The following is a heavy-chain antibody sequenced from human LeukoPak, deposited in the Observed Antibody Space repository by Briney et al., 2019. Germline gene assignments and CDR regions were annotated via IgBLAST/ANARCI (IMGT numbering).Heavy chain of an antibody. CDR1: NDSISRGDYY. CDR2: IYHSGST. V-gene: IGHV4-30-2*01. Sequence: PSQTLSLTCTIFNDSISRGDYYWSWIRQPPGKGLEWIGYIYHSGSTNYNPSLKSRVTISVDKSKNQFSLKLSSVTAADTAVYYCARDDTAAGTLDAFDIWGQGTMVTVSS. D-gene: IGHD6-13*01. J-gene: IGHJ3*02. CDR3: ARDDTAAGTLDAFDI.